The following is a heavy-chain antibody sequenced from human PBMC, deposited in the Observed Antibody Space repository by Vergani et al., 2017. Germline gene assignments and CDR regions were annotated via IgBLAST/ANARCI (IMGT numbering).Heavy chain of an antibody. CDR1: GFTFSSYA. J-gene: IGHJ4*02. Sequence: EVQLLESGGGLVQPGGSLRLSCAASGFTFSSYAMSWFRQAPGKGLEWVSAFSGSGGSTYYADSVKGRFTISRDTSKNTLYLQMNSLRAEDTAVYYCAKDPNFSGGSCYAVYWGQGTLVTVSS. D-gene: IGHD2-15*01. CDR2: FSGSGGST. CDR3: AKDPNFSGGSCYAVY. V-gene: IGHV3-23*01.